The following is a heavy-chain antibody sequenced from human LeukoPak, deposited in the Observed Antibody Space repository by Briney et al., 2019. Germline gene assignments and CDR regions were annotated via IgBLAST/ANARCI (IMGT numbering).Heavy chain of an antibody. Sequence: SETLSLTCGVYGGSFSGYYWSWIRQSPGEGLEWIGEINHRGTTKYNPSLESRVAISVDTSENQFSLELNSVTAADTAVYYCARHPVPRDMNFGVVVNYYYFDFWGQGTLVTVSP. CDR3: ARHPVPRDMNFGVVVNYYYFDF. CDR2: INHRGTT. CDR1: GGSFSGYY. D-gene: IGHD3-3*01. V-gene: IGHV4-34*01. J-gene: IGHJ4*02.